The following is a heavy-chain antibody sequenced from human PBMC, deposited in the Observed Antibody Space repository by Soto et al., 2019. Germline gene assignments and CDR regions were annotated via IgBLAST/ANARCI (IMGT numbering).Heavy chain of an antibody. Sequence: GGSLRLSCAASGFTFSSYAMSWVRQAPGKGLEWVSAISGSGGSTYYADSVKGRFTISRDNSKNTLYLQMNSLRAEDTAVYYCAKGSLDGRPVYAMGYYYMDVWGKGTTVTVSS. CDR2: ISGSGGST. J-gene: IGHJ6*03. CDR1: GFTFSSYA. CDR3: AKGSLDGRPVYAMGYYYMDV. D-gene: IGHD2-8*01. V-gene: IGHV3-23*01.